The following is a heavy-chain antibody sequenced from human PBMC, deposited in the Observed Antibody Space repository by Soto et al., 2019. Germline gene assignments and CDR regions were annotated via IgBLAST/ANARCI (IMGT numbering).Heavy chain of an antibody. Sequence: GGSLRLSCAASGFIFSGSAVHWVRQASGKGLEWVGRIASKPNNYATAYAASVKDRFTISRDDSKNTAYLQMNSLTTEDTAVYYCTSQGYGSRSYYDVGYWGQGTLVTVSS. CDR2: IASKPNNYAT. CDR3: TSQGYGSRSYYDVGY. V-gene: IGHV3-73*01. CDR1: GFIFSGSA. D-gene: IGHD3-10*01. J-gene: IGHJ4*02.